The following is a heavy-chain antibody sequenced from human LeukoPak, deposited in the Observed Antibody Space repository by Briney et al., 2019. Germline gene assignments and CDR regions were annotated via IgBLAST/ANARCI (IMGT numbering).Heavy chain of an antibody. J-gene: IGHJ6*03. CDR1: GCTFSSYA. D-gene: IGHD5-24*01. CDR2: IIPIVGTA. Sequence: SVKVSCKASGCTFSSYAISWVRQAPGQGLEWMGRIIPIVGTANYAQKFQGRVTITADKSTSTAYMELSSLRSEDTAVYYCARDKFRRDGYKKNYYYYIDVSGKGTTVTVSS. V-gene: IGHV1-69*04. CDR3: ARDKFRRDGYKKNYYYYIDV.